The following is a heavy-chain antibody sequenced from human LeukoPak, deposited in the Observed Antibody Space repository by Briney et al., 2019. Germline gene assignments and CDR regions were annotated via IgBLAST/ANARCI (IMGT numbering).Heavy chain of an antibody. D-gene: IGHD3-22*01. Sequence: GGSLRLSCAASGFTFSSYWMHWVRQAPGKGLVWVSRINSDGSSTSYADSVKGRFTISRDNAKNTLYLQMNSLRAEDTAVYYCARGEPITMIVVVPRSDAFDIWGQGTMVTVSS. CDR3: ARGEPITMIVVVPRSDAFDI. V-gene: IGHV3-74*01. CDR2: INSDGSST. J-gene: IGHJ3*02. CDR1: GFTFSSYW.